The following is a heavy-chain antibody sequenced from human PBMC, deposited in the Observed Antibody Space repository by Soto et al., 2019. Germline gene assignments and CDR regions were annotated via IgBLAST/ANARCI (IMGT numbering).Heavy chain of an antibody. J-gene: IGHJ4*02. CDR3: AKAEYYYDSSGYQFDY. V-gene: IGHV3-23*01. CDR2: ISGSGGST. Sequence: PGGSLRLSCAASGFTFSSYAMSWVRQAPGKGLEWVSAISGSGGSTYYADCVKGRFTISRDNSKNTLYLQMNSLRAEDTAVYYCAKAEYYYDSSGYQFDYWGQGTLVTVSS. CDR1: GFTFSSYA. D-gene: IGHD3-22*01.